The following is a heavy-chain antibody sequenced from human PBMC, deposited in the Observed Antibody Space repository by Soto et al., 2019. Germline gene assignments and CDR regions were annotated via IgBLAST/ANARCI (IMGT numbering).Heavy chain of an antibody. Sequence: PGLSLRLSCAASGVTFSSFGINWVRQAPGKGLEWLSYIGSSSSTIYYADSVKGRFTISRDNAKNSLYLQMNSLRAEDTAVYYCARERYSYGLGRYWGQGTLVTVSS. V-gene: IGHV3-48*01. CDR1: GVTFSSFG. D-gene: IGHD5-18*01. CDR3: ARERYSYGLGRY. J-gene: IGHJ4*02. CDR2: IGSSSSTI.